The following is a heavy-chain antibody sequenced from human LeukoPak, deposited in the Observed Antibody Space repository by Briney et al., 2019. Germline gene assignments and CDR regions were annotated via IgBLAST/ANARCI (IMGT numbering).Heavy chain of an antibody. D-gene: IGHD3-22*01. CDR1: GGSISSYY. V-gene: IGHV4-4*07. J-gene: IGHJ4*02. Sequence: SETLSLTCTVSGGSISSYYWSWIRQPAGKGLEWIGRIYTSGSTNYNPSPKSRVTMSVDTSKNQFSLKLSSVTAADTAVYYCARGPASRAYYYDSSGPYYFDYWGQGTLVTVSS. CDR2: IYTSGST. CDR3: ARGPASRAYYYDSSGPYYFDY.